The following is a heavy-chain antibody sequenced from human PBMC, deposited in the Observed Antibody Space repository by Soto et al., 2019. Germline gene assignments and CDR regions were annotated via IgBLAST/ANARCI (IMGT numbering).Heavy chain of an antibody. J-gene: IGHJ6*02. CDR3: ATTFDSSGYYHNFGMDV. D-gene: IGHD3-22*01. V-gene: IGHV4-39*01. CDR2: VYYSGFT. CDR1: GASINTIPYY. Sequence: ASETLSLTCTVSGASINTIPYYWGWIRQSPGKGLEWIGSVYYSGFTYFNPSLKSRVTILVDTSKNQFSLELTSVTAADTALYYCATTFDSSGYYHNFGMDVWGQGTAVTVSS.